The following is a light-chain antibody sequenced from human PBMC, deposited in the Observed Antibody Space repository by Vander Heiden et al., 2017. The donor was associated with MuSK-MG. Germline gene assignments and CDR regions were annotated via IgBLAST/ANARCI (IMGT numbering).Light chain of an antibody. CDR1: QSISSY. CDR3: QQSYSTPLT. J-gene: IGKJ4*01. CDR2: AAS. Sequence: DIQMTQSPSSLPASVGDRVTITCRASQSISSYLNWYQQKPGKAPKLLIYAASSLQSGVPSRFSGSGSGTDFTLTIRSLQPEDFATYYCQQSYSTPLTFGGGTKVEIK. V-gene: IGKV1-39*01.